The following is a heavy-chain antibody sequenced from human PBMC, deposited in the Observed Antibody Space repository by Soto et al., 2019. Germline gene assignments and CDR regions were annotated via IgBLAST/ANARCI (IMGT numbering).Heavy chain of an antibody. CDR3: AMGLAAAGPLDY. Sequence: GGSLRLSCAASGFTFSRSAMSWVRQAPGRGLEWVSLISGSGGTPYYADSVRGRFTISRDNSKNTLYLVLNSLRAEDTAVYYCAMGLAAAGPLDYWGQGTLVTVSS. CDR2: ISGSGGTP. J-gene: IGHJ4*02. CDR1: GFTFSRSA. D-gene: IGHD6-13*01. V-gene: IGHV3-23*01.